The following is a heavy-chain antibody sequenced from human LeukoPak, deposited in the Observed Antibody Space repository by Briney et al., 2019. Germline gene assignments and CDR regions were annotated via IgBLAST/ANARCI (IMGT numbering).Heavy chain of an antibody. Sequence: SETLSLTCTVSGGSISSSSHYWGWIRQPPGKGLEWIGSIYYSGSTYYNPSLKSRVTISVDTSKNQFSLKLSSVTAADTAVYYCARPEEYGSGSYIEREWWIFDYWGQGTLVTVSS. CDR1: GGSISSSSHY. J-gene: IGHJ4*02. CDR2: IYYSGST. CDR3: ARPEEYGSGSYIEREWWIFDY. V-gene: IGHV4-39*01. D-gene: IGHD3-10*01.